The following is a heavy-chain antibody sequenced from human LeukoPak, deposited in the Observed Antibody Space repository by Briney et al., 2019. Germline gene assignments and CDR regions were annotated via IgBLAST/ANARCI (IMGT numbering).Heavy chain of an antibody. J-gene: IGHJ4*02. V-gene: IGHV3-30-3*01. CDR2: ISYDGDNK. D-gene: IGHD3-22*01. CDR1: GFIFSSYA. CDR3: ARGRNLVAISGYFDY. Sequence: GGSLRLSCAASGFIFSSYAMHWVRQAPGKGLEWVATISYDGDNKYYADSAKGRFTISRDNSKNTLYLQMNNLRAEDTAIYYCARGRNLVAISGYFDYWGQGTLVTVSS.